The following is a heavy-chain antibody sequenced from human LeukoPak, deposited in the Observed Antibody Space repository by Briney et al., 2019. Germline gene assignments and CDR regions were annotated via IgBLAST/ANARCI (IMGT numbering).Heavy chain of an antibody. Sequence: ASLKVSCKASGYTFTSYGISWVRQAPGQGLEWMGRISAYNGNTNYAQKLQGRVTMTTDTSTSTAYMELRSLRSDDTAVYYGARVPPERMAVAGTGWFDPWGQGTLVTVSS. D-gene: IGHD6-19*01. CDR2: ISAYNGNT. V-gene: IGHV1-18*04. CDR1: GYTFTSYG. J-gene: IGHJ5*02. CDR3: ARVPPERMAVAGTGWFDP.